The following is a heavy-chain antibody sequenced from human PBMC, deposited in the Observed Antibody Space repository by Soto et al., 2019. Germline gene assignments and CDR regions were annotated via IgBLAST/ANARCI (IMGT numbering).Heavy chain of an antibody. D-gene: IGHD3-3*01. CDR1: GFTFSGSA. V-gene: IGHV3-73*01. J-gene: IGHJ4*02. CDR2: IRSKANSYAT. CDR3: TRSAYDFWSGYKVSGFDY. Sequence: GGSLRLSCAASGFTFSGSAMHWVRQASGKGLEWVGRIRSKANSYATAYAASVKGRFTISRDDSKNTAYLQMNSLKTEDTAVYYCTRSAYDFWSGYKVSGFDYWGQGTLVTVSS.